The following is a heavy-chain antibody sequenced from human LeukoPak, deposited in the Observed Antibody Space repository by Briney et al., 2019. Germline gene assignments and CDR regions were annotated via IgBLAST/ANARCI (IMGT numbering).Heavy chain of an antibody. D-gene: IGHD3-10*01. CDR1: GVSISSYY. Sequence: SETLPLTCTVSGVSISSYYWSWIRQSAGKGLEWIGRIYTSGSTDYNPSLKSRVTMSVDTSKNQFSLKLSSVAAADTAVYYCARGGGRSGSYGIFDYWGQGTLVTVSS. J-gene: IGHJ4*02. CDR2: IYTSGST. CDR3: ARGGGRSGSYGIFDY. V-gene: IGHV4-4*07.